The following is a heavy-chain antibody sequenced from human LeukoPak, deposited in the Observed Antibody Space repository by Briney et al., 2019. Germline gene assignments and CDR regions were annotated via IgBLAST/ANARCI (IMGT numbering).Heavy chain of an antibody. D-gene: IGHD6-6*01. CDR2: IYYSGST. CDR3: ARYGVYSSSSGAFDI. Sequence: SETLSLTCTVSGGSISSYYWSWIRQPPGKGLEWIGYIYYSGSTYYNPSLKSRVTISVDTSKNQFSLKLSSVTAADTAVYYCARYGVYSSSSGAFDIWGQGTMVTVSS. CDR1: GGSISSYY. V-gene: IGHV4-59*08. J-gene: IGHJ3*02.